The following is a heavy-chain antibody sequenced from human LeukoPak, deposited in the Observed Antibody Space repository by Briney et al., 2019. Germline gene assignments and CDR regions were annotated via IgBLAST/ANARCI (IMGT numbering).Heavy chain of an antibody. CDR3: ARETPVLGAYYLDS. CDR2: IIFDGSST. D-gene: IGHD4-17*01. Sequence: PGGSLRLSCVASGFTFNNYWLHWVRQAPGKGLVWVSGIIFDGSSTRYADSMKGRFTISRDNAKNTLYLQMNSLRAEDTAVYFCARETPVLGAYYLDSWGQGTMVTVSS. V-gene: IGHV3-74*01. J-gene: IGHJ3*01. CDR1: GFTFNNYW.